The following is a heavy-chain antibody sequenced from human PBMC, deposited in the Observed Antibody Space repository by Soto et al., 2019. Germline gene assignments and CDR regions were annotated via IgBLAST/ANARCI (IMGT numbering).Heavy chain of an antibody. CDR1: GFTFSSYG. CDR2: ISYDGSNK. V-gene: IGHV3-30*18. CDR3: AKDRGAGFWSGYSPSD. D-gene: IGHD3-3*01. J-gene: IGHJ4*02. Sequence: PGRSLRLSCADSGFTFSSYGMHWVRQAPGKGLEWVAVISYDGSNKYYADSEKGRFTISRDNSKNTLYLQMNSMRAEDTAVYYCAKDRGAGFWSGYSPSDWGQGTQVTVSS.